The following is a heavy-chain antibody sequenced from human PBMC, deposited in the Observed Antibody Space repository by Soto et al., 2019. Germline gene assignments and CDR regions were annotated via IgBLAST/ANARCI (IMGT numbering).Heavy chain of an antibody. Sequence: QVQLQESGPGVVKPSETLSLTCTVSGASVSSHHRTWIRQPPGKGLEWIGDYSDSASYSPSLKSRVTISADTSKNQFSLNLSSVTAADTAVYYCAAYRRGEGGRGYWGQGTLVTVSS. V-gene: IGHV4-59*08. D-gene: IGHD6-19*01. J-gene: IGHJ4*02. CDR3: AAYRRGEGGRGY. CDR2: DYSDSA. CDR1: GASVSSHH.